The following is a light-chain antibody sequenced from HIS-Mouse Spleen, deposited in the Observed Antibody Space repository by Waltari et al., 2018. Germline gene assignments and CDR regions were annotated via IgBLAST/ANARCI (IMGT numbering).Light chain of an antibody. CDR1: SRHRSYA. J-gene: IGLJ3*02. CDR2: LNSAGSH. CDR3: QTWGTGIQV. V-gene: IGLV4-69*01. Sequence: QLVLTQSPSASASLGASVKLTCTLRSRHRSYAIAWHQQQPEKGPRYLMTLNSAGSHSKGDGIPDRFSGSSSGAERYLTISSLQSEDEADYYCQTWGTGIQVFGGGTKLTVL.